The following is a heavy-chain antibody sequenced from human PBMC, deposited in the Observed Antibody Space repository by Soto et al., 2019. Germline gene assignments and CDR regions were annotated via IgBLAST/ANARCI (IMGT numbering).Heavy chain of an antibody. CDR3: ARDYGAYVPRNDY. CDR2: ISSSDINI. D-gene: IGHD4-17*01. CDR1: GFTFSSYS. V-gene: IGHV3-48*01. J-gene: IGHJ4*02. Sequence: EVQLVESGGGLIQPGGSLRLSCAASGFTFSSYSMNWVRQAPGKGLEWISYISSSDINIYYADSVKGRFTISRDIAKNSLYLQMNSLRAEDTAVYYCARDYGAYVPRNDYWGQGTLVTVSS.